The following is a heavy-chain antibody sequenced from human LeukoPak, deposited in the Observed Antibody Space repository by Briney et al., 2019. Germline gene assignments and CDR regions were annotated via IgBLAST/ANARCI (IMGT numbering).Heavy chain of an antibody. Sequence: PGGSLRLSCAASGLTFSSYGMHWVRQAPGKGLEWVAVIWYDGSNKYYADSVKGRFTISRDNSKNTLYLQMNSLRAEDTAVYYCARDREDYYDSSDLWGQGTLVTVSS. CDR1: GLTFSSYG. D-gene: IGHD3-22*01. V-gene: IGHV3-33*01. CDR2: IWYDGSNK. CDR3: ARDREDYYDSSDL. J-gene: IGHJ4*02.